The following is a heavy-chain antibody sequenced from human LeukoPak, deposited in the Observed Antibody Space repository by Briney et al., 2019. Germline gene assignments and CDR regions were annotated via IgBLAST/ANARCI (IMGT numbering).Heavy chain of an antibody. J-gene: IGHJ4*02. CDR2: IYYGGLT. Sequence: SETLFLTCSVSGXSINTRSYYWGWIRQPPGKGLEWIGSIYYGGLTYYNPSLKSRVTLSADTSRNHFFLKVNSVTAADTSVYYCARLPILGVVDYWGQGILVTVSS. CDR1: GXSINTRSYY. D-gene: IGHD1-26*01. V-gene: IGHV4-39*02. CDR3: ARLPILGVVDY.